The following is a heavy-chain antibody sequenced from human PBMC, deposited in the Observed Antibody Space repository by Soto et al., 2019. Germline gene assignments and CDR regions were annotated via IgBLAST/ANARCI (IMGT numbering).Heavy chain of an antibody. D-gene: IGHD3-22*01. CDR1: GESFSGSY. Sequence: YGESFSGSYWTWIRQPPGKGLEWIGEINHSGSTNYSPSLTGRITMSVDTSKNQFSLNLRSVTAADTAVYYCARRHQSSDYYYINWHTTWFDPWGQGTLVTVSS. CDR3: ARRHQSSDYYYINWHTTWFDP. CDR2: INHSGST. V-gene: IGHV4-34*01. J-gene: IGHJ5*02.